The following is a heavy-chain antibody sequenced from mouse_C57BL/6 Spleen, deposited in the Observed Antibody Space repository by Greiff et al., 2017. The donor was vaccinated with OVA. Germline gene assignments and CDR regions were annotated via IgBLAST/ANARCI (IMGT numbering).Heavy chain of an antibody. CDR3: ARGAYYYGSSYYFDY. CDR2: IYPGDGDT. CDR1: GYAFSSYW. Sequence: QVHVKQSGAELVKPGASVKISCKASGYAFSSYWMNWVKQRPGKGLEWIGQIYPGDGDTNYNGKFKGKATLTADKSSSTAYMQLSSLTSEDSAVYFCARGAYYYGSSYYFDYWGQGTTLTVSS. D-gene: IGHD1-1*01. V-gene: IGHV1-80*01. J-gene: IGHJ2*01.